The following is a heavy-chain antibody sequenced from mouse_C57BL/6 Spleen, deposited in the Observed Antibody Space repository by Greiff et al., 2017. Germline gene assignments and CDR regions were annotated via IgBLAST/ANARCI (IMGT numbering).Heavy chain of an antibody. CDR3: ARGSTVVATKDFDY. Sequence: EVHLVESGGGLVKPGGSLKLSCAASGFTFSSYAMSWVRQTPEKRLEWVATISDGGSYTYYPDNVKGRFTISRDNAKNNLYLQMSHLKSEDTAMYYCARGSTVVATKDFDYWGQGTTLTVSS. CDR2: ISDGGSYT. CDR1: GFTFSSYA. J-gene: IGHJ2*01. V-gene: IGHV5-4*01. D-gene: IGHD1-1*01.